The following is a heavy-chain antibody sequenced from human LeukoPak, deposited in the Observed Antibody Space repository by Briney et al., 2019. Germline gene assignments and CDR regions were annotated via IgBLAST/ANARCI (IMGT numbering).Heavy chain of an antibody. CDR2: ITPSGGSSGGST. Sequence: GASVQVSCKASGYSFTNYYLHWVRQATGQGLEYMGIITPSGGSSGGSTTSAQKFQGRVTMTRDTSTSTVYMELSNLRSEYTAVYYCARGGYIYGSFDNWGQGTLVTVSS. CDR1: GYSFTNYY. V-gene: IGHV1-46*01. J-gene: IGHJ4*02. CDR3: ARGGYIYGSFDN. D-gene: IGHD5-18*01.